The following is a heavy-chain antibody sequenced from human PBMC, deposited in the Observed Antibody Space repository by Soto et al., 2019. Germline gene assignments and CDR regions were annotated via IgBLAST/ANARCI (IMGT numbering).Heavy chain of an antibody. CDR3: ARLQWLVGLDH. J-gene: IGHJ4*02. V-gene: IGHV3-7*01. D-gene: IGHD5-12*01. Sequence: EVQLVESGGGLVHPGGSLRLSCVASRFTFSNYWMTWVRQAPGKGLEWVANINQDRSEKDYVDSVKGRFTISRDNAKNSMYLQVSSLRVEDTAVYYCARLQWLVGLDHWGQGILVTVSS. CDR1: RFTFSNYW. CDR2: INQDRSEK.